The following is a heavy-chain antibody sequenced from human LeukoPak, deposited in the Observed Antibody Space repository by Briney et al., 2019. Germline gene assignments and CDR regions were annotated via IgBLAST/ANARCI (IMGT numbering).Heavy chain of an antibody. CDR3: ARGSSIAAAGNFDY. D-gene: IGHD6-13*01. J-gene: IGHJ4*02. CDR1: GYTFTSYD. CDR2: MNPNSGNT. Sequence: GASVKVSCKASGYTFTSYDINWVRQATGQGLEWMGWMNPNSGNTGYAQKFQGRVTMTRNTSISTAYMELSSLRSEDTAVYYCARGSSIAAAGNFDYWGQGTLVTVSS. V-gene: IGHV1-8*01.